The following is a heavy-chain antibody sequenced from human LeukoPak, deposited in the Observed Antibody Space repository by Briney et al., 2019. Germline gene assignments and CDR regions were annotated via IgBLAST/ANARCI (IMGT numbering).Heavy chain of an antibody. V-gene: IGHV1-46*01. D-gene: IGHD5-12*01. CDR2: INPSGGST. Sequence: GASVKVSCKSSGYTFTNYYMHWVRQAPGQGLEWMGIINPSGGSTNYAQKFQGRVTMTRDTSTSTVYMELSSLRSEDTAVYYCAREHSGYDSWGQGTLLTVSS. CDR3: AREHSGYDS. J-gene: IGHJ5*02. CDR1: GYTFTNYY.